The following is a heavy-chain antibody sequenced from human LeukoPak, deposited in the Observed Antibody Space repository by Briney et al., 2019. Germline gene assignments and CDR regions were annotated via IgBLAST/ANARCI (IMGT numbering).Heavy chain of an antibody. J-gene: IGHJ2*01. Sequence: SETLSHTCAVYGGSFSGYYWSWLRQPPGKGLEWIGELNHSGSSNYSTALKSRITIAVATSKSQSSLKLSSVTAADTAVYYCARLVEKESPADKNVVCHSFDLWGRGTLVTVSS. V-gene: IGHV4-34*01. CDR3: ARLVEKESPADKNVVCHSFDL. CDR1: GGSFSGYY. D-gene: IGHD2-2*01. CDR2: LNHSGSS.